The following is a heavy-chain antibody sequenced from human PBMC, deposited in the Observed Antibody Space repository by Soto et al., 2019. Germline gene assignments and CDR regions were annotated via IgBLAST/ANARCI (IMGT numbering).Heavy chain of an antibody. V-gene: IGHV4-34*01. Sequence: SETLSLTCAVYGGSFRGYYWTWIRQPPGTGLEWIGEINHSGSTNYNPSLKSRVTISVDNSKNTLYLQMNSLRAEDTAVYYCVKGIGNYWALDYWGQGTLVTVSS. CDR2: INHSGST. CDR3: VKGIGNYWALDY. CDR1: GGSFRGYY. D-gene: IGHD1-26*01. J-gene: IGHJ4*02.